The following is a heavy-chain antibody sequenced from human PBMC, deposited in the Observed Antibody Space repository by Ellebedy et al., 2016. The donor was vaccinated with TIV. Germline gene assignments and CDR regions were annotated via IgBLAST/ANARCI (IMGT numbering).Heavy chain of an antibody. Sequence: GESLKISCAASGFTFSSYSMNWVRQAPGKGLEWVSSISSSSSYIYYADSVKGRFTISRDNAKNSLYLQMNSLRAEDTAVYYCAGENYYYDTSGVNYYDYMDVWGKGTTVTVSS. CDR2: ISSSSSYI. CDR1: GFTFSSYS. CDR3: AGENYYYDTSGVNYYDYMDV. D-gene: IGHD3-22*01. J-gene: IGHJ6*03. V-gene: IGHV3-21*01.